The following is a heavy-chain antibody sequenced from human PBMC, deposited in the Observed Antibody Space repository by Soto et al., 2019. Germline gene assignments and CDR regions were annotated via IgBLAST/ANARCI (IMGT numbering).Heavy chain of an antibody. CDR1: GFSLSTSGVG. Sequence: SGPTLVNPTQTLTLTCTFSGFSLSTSGVGVGWIRQPPGKALEWLALIYWDDDKRYSPSLKSRLTITKDTSKNQVALTMTNMDPVDTATYYGAHTHSLDLFCSSTSCYAWWFDPWGQ. V-gene: IGHV2-5*02. CDR2: IYWDDDK. J-gene: IGHJ5*02. D-gene: IGHD2-2*01. CDR3: AHTHSLDLFCSSTSCYAWWFDP.